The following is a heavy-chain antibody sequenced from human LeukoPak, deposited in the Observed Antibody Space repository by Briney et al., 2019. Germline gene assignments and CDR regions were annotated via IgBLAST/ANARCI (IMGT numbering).Heavy chain of an antibody. CDR3: AKDLHDYGDYVGWFDS. J-gene: IGHJ5*01. D-gene: IGHD4-17*01. CDR1: AFTFASYA. Sequence: PGGSLRLSCAASAFTFASYAMDWVRQAPGKGLEWVSAISGSGGSAYYADSVKGRFTISRDNSKYTLYLQMNSLRAEDTAVYYCAKDLHDYGDYVGWFDSWGQGTLVTVSS. CDR2: ISGSGGSA. V-gene: IGHV3-23*01.